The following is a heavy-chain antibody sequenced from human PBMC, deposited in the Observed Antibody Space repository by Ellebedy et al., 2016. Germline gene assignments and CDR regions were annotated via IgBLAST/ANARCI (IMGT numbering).Heavy chain of an antibody. CDR3: ATLTTYYYDSSGPNLGAFDI. Sequence: SETLSLTCAVSGGSISSSNWWSWVRQPPGKGLEWIGEIYHSGSTNYNPSLKSRVTISVDKSKNQFSLKLSSVTAADTAVYYCATLTTYYYDSSGPNLGAFDIWGQGTMVTVSS. CDR2: IYHSGST. CDR1: GGSISSSNW. D-gene: IGHD3-22*01. J-gene: IGHJ3*02. V-gene: IGHV4-4*02.